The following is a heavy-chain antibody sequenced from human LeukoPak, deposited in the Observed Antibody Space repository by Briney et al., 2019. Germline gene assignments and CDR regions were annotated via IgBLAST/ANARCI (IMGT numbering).Heavy chain of an antibody. CDR3: ATVYVVVPAAINWFDP. CDR2: FDPEDGET. CDR1: GYTLTELS. Sequence: AASVKVSCKVSGYTLTELSMHWVRQAPGKGLEWMGGFDPEDGETIYAQRFQGRVTMTEDTSTDTAYMELSSLRSEDTAVYYCATVYVVVPAAINWFDPWGQGTLVTVSS. V-gene: IGHV1-24*01. D-gene: IGHD2-2*02. J-gene: IGHJ5*02.